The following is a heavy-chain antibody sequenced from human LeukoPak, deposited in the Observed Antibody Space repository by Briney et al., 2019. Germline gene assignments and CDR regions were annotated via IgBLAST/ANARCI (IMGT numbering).Heavy chain of an antibody. CDR3: AVAYCGGDCYSSDWFDP. D-gene: IGHD2-21*02. V-gene: IGHV4-39*01. CDR1: GGSISSSSYY. J-gene: IGHJ5*02. CDR2: IYYSGST. Sequence: SETLSLTCTVSGGSISSSSYYWGWIRQPPGKGLEWIGSIYYSGSTYYNPSLKSRVTISVDTSKSQFSLKLSSVTAADTAVYYCAVAYCGGDCYSSDWFDPWGQGTLVTVSS.